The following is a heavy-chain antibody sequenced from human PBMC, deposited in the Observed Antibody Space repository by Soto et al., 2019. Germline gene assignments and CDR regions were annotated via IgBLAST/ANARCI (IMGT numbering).Heavy chain of an antibody. CDR2: ISSSGSTI. CDR3: ARDGWGIAARPSYYYGMDV. CDR1: GFTFSSYE. Sequence: PGGSLRLSCAASGFTFSSYEMNWVRQAPGKGLEWVSYISSSGSTIYYADSVKGRFTITRDNAKNSLYLQMNSLRAEDTAVYYCARDGWGIAARPSYYYGMDVWGQGTTVTVSS. J-gene: IGHJ6*02. D-gene: IGHD6-6*01. V-gene: IGHV3-48*03.